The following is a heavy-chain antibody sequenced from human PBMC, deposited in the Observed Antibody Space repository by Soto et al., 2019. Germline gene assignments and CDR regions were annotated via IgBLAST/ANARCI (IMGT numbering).Heavy chain of an antibody. V-gene: IGHV1-46*01. CDR3: ASLDQIRYYFDY. Sequence: QVQLVQSGAEVKKPGASVKVSCKASGYTFTTHYIHWVRQAPGQGPEWMGIIDPRSGSAGYAQRFQVSVTMTRDTPTSTFYMELSSLRSEDTAVYYCASLDQIRYYFDYWGQGTLVTVSS. CDR1: GYTFTTHY. J-gene: IGHJ4*02. CDR2: IDPRSGSA. D-gene: IGHD3-3*01.